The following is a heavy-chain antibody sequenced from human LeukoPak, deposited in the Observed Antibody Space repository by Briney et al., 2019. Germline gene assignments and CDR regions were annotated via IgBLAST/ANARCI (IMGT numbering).Heavy chain of an antibody. CDR3: VRASLGY. J-gene: IGHJ4*02. Sequence: AASVKVSCKASGYTFTGYHIHWVRQAPGQGLEWMGWINPNSGGTNYAQKFQGRVTMTRDTSITTAYVEVSSLTSDDTAVYFCVRASLGYRGQGTLVTVSS. CDR2: INPNSGGT. CDR1: GYTFTGYH. V-gene: IGHV1-2*02.